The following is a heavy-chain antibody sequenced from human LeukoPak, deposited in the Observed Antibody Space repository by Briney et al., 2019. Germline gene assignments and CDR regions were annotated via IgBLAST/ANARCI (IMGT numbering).Heavy chain of an antibody. CDR1: GFTFSSYA. Sequence: PGGSLRLSCAASGFTFSSYAMSWVRQAPGKGLEWVSAISGSGGSTYYADSVKGRFTISRDNSKNTLSLQMNSLRAEDTAVYYCARSENYYDSSGYYSASYYFDYWGQGTLVTVSS. D-gene: IGHD3-22*01. CDR2: ISGSGGST. J-gene: IGHJ4*02. V-gene: IGHV3-23*01. CDR3: ARSENYYDSSGYYSASYYFDY.